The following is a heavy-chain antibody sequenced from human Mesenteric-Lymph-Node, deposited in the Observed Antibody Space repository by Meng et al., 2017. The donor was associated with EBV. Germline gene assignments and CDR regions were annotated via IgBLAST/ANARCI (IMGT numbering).Heavy chain of an antibody. Sequence: WGAGLFKPSETLSAPCAVPGGSFSVFYWSWIRQSPGKGLEWIGEINHRRDTNSHPSLKSRVTISLDASKNQFSLKLTSVTAADTAVYYCGGGYISGVPDFDYWGQGTLVTVSS. D-gene: IGHD3-10*01. CDR3: GGGYISGVPDFDY. CDR2: INHRRDT. CDR1: GGSFSVFY. V-gene: IGHV4-34*01. J-gene: IGHJ4*02.